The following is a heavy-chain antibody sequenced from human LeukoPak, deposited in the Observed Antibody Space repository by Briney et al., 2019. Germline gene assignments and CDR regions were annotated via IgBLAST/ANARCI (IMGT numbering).Heavy chain of an antibody. Sequence: AGGSLRLSCAASGFTFSTYWMNWYRQAPGKGLEWVGNINQDAGEINYVDSVRGRFTISRDNAKNSLHLQTNSLRAEDTAVYYCATDRDNSDWQKRFDSWGQGTLVTVSS. CDR2: INQDAGEI. V-gene: IGHV3-7*01. CDR1: GFTFSTYW. CDR3: ATDRDNSDWQKRFDS. J-gene: IGHJ4*02. D-gene: IGHD2-21*02.